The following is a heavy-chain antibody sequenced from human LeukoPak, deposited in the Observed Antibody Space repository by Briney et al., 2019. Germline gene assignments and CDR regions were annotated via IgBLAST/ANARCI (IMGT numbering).Heavy chain of an antibody. CDR2: IYYSGST. CDR1: GGSISSYY. J-gene: IGHJ6*02. CDR3: ARGAAFAGYYYYGMDV. V-gene: IGHV4-59*01. D-gene: IGHD6-13*01. Sequence: SETLSLTCTVSGGSISSYYWSCIRQPPGKGREWIGYIYYSGSTNYNPSLKSRVTISVDTSKNQFSLKLSSVTAADTAVYYCARGAAFAGYYYYGMDVWGQGTTVTVSS.